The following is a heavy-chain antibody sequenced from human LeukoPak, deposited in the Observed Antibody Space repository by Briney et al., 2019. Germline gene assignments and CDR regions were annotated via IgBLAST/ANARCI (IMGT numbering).Heavy chain of an antibody. CDR1: GFTFSSYS. Sequence: GGSLRLSCAASGFTFSSYSMNWVRQDPGKGLEWVSSISSSSSYIYYADSVKGRFTISRDNAKNSLYLQMNSLRVEDTAIYYCTRVGYIDEGIDYWGQGTLVTVSS. J-gene: IGHJ4*02. CDR3: TRVGYIDEGIDY. V-gene: IGHV3-21*01. CDR2: ISSSSSYI. D-gene: IGHD5-24*01.